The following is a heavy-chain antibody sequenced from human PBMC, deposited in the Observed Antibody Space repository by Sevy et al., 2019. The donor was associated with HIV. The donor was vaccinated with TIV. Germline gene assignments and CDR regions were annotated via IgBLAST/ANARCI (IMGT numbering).Heavy chain of an antibody. CDR3: ARELPFATSSA. CDR1: GGSTNSYY. V-gene: IGHV4-4*07. CDR2: IYASGST. J-gene: IGHJ5*02. Sequence: SETLSLTCSVSGGSTNSYYWSWIRQPAGKGLEWIGRIYASGSTAYNPSLQSRMTISIDKSKNRFSLSLTSLTAADTGVYYSARELPFATSSAWGQGTRVTVSS. D-gene: IGHD6-6*01.